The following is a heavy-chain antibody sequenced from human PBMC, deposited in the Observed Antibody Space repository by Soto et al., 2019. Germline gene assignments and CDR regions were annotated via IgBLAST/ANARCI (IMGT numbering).Heavy chain of an antibody. J-gene: IGHJ1*01. CDR2: ISNEGTST. D-gene: IGHD3-22*01. Sequence: QVHLMESGGGVVQPERSLRLSCAASGFMFSTYVMHWVRQTPGKGLEWVAGISNEGTSTHYADSVKGRFTISRDNSQNTLYLQMNCLSGEDAAVYYCAREDLSSGHAGTFYHWGQGTLVSVSS. CDR3: AREDLSSGHAGTFYH. V-gene: IGHV3-30-3*01. CDR1: GFMFSTYV.